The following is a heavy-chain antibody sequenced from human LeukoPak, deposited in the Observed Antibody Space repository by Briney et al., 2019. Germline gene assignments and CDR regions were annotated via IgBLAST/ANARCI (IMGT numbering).Heavy chain of an antibody. J-gene: IGHJ5*02. D-gene: IGHD4-17*01. V-gene: IGHV4-4*07. CDR2: MCTSGNI. Sequence: SETLSLTCTVSGGSISGYYWSWIRQSVGRGLECIARMCTSGNINYNPSLKSRVTMSIDTSKNQFSLKLSSVTAADTAVYYCARDAVQSPDSDYGDYVGGRPDFGDNWFDPWGQGTLVTVSS. CDR1: GGSISGYY. CDR3: ARDAVQSPDSDYGDYVGGRPDFGDNWFDP.